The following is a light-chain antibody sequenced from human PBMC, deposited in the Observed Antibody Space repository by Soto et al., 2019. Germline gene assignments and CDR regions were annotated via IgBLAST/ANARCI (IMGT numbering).Light chain of an antibody. V-gene: IGLV2-8*01. CDR3: VSFAGGTYV. J-gene: IGLJ1*01. CDR2: EVS. Sequence: QSVLTQPPSASGSPGQSVTISCTGTSSDVGKYDYVSWFQHHPGKAPKLIIYEVSKRPSGVPDRFSGSKSGNTASLTVSGLQAEDEADYYCVSFAGGTYVFGTGTKVTVL. CDR1: SSDVGKYDY.